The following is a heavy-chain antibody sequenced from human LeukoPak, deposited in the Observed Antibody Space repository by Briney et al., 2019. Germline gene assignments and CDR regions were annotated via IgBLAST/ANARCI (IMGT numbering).Heavy chain of an antibody. CDR1: GFTFSSYW. CDR2: INHNGNVN. D-gene: IGHD3-16*01. J-gene: IGHJ6*02. Sequence: GGSLRLSCAASGFTFSSYWMNWARQAPGKGLEWVASINHNGNVNYYVDSVKGRFTISRDNAKSSLYLQMSNLRAEDTAVYFCARGGGLDVWGQGATVTVSS. CDR3: ARGGGLDV. V-gene: IGHV3-7*03.